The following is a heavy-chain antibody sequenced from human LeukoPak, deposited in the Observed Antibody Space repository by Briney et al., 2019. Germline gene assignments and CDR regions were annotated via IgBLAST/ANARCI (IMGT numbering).Heavy chain of an antibody. D-gene: IGHD3-22*01. CDR3: ARYHDSSDY. CDR2: IYYSGRT. CDR1: GGSISSSSYY. J-gene: IGHJ4*02. Sequence: SETLSLTCTVSGGSISSSSYYWGWIRQPPGKGLEWIGSIYYSGRTYYNPSLKSRVTISVGTSKNQFSLNLRFVTAADMAVYYCARYHDSSDYWGQGTLVTVSS. V-gene: IGHV4-39*01.